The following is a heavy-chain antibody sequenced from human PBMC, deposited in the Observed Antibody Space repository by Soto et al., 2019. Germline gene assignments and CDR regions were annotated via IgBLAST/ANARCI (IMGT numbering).Heavy chain of an antibody. V-gene: IGHV3-30-3*01. D-gene: IGHD5-18*01. CDR1: GFTFSRYA. CDR3: AREAPLGMATAYYFDY. J-gene: IGHJ4*02. CDR2: ISYDGSNK. Sequence: QVQLVESGGGVVQPGRSLRLSCAASGFTFSRYAMHWVRQAPGKGLEWVAVISYDGSNKYYADSVKGRFTISRDNSKNTLYLQMNSLRAEDTAVYYCAREAPLGMATAYYFDYWGQGTLVTVSS.